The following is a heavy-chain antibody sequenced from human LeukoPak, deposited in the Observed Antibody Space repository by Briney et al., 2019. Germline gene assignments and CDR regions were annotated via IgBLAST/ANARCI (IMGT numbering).Heavy chain of an antibody. J-gene: IGHJ4*02. CDR2: ISTNGEYT. CDR3: VKGDWSSSRGDH. Sequence: GGSLRLSCSASGFTFSSYAIHWVRQAPREGLEYVSVISTNGEYTYYADSVKGRFTISRDNSKNTLYLQMSSLRPEDTAVYYCVKGDWSSSRGDHWGQGTLVTVSS. CDR1: GFTFSSYA. D-gene: IGHD2-2*01. V-gene: IGHV3-64D*06.